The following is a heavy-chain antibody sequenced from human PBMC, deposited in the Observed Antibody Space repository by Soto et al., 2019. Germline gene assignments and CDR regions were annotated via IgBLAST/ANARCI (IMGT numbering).Heavy chain of an antibody. CDR1: GFTFTNVW. J-gene: IGHJ4*02. CDR3: TNIGPVAEEVDY. V-gene: IGHV3-15*01. Sequence: EVQLVESGGGLVKPGESLRLSCAASGFTFTNVWMSWVRQAPGKGLEWVVRIKGKTAGETIDYLAVLKGRFTISRENSTNSLNQQKNTLKTDDAALYYCTNIGPVAEEVDYWGRGAPCTVSS. D-gene: IGHD2-15*01. CDR2: IKGKTAGETI.